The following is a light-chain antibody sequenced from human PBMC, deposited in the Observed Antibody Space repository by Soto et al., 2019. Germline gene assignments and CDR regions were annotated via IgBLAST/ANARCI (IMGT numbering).Light chain of an antibody. V-gene: IGLV1-40*01. CDR3: QSYDSSLSAGA. CDR2: ANG. CDR1: SSNIGAGFG. J-gene: IGLJ2*01. Sequence: QSVLTQPPSVSGAPGQRVTISCTGSSSNIGAGFGVHWYQQLPGSAPKLLIYANGNRPSGVPDRFSVSKSDTSASLAITGLQAEDEADYYCQSYDSSLSAGAFGGGTKVTVL.